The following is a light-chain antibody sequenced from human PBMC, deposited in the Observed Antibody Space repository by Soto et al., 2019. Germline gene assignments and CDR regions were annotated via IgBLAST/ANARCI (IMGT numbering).Light chain of an antibody. Sequence: DIKMTQSPSSLSASVGDRVTITCQASQDISNYLNWYQQKPGKAPKLLIYDASNLETGVPSRFSGSGSGTDFTFTISSLQPEDIATYYCQQYDNRPITFGQGTRLEIK. J-gene: IGKJ5*01. CDR1: QDISNY. CDR3: QQYDNRPIT. CDR2: DAS. V-gene: IGKV1-33*01.